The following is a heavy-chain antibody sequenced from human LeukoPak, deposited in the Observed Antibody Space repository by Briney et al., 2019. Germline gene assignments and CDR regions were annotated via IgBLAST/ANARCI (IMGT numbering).Heavy chain of an antibody. CDR3: ARDYGDYFDY. Sequence: TTSETLSLTCTVSGGSISSYYWSWIRQPPGKGLEWIGYIYYSGSTNYNPSLKSRVIISVDTSKNQFSLKLSSVAAADTAVYYCARDYGDYFDYWGQGTLVTVSS. V-gene: IGHV4-59*01. J-gene: IGHJ4*02. CDR1: GGSISSYY. CDR2: IYYSGST. D-gene: IGHD4-17*01.